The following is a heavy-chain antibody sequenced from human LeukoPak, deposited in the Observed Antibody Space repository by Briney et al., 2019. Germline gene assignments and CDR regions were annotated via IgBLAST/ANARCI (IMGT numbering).Heavy chain of an antibody. J-gene: IGHJ4*02. CDR3: ARAPEGGALAPYYFDY. CDR2: IYYSGST. D-gene: IGHD1-14*01. CDR1: GGSISSYY. Sequence: SETLSLTCTVSGGSISSYYWSWLRQPPGKGLEGIGYIYYSGSTNYNPSLKSRVTISVDTSKNRFSLKLSSVTAADTAVYYCARAPEGGALAPYYFDYWGQGTLVTVSS. V-gene: IGHV4-59*01.